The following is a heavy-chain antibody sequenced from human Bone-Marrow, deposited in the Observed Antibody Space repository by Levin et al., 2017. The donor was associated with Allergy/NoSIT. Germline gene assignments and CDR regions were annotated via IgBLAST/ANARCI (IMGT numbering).Heavy chain of an antibody. CDR3: ARDWWPSYDSSGYYLPSGY. CDR2: IIPIFGTA. V-gene: IGHV1-69*01. CDR1: GXXXSSYX. Sequence: KISCKASGXXXSSYXISWNHQAHGQGLEWMGGIIPIFGTANYAQKFQGRVTITADESTSTAYMELSSLRSEDTAVYYCARDWWPSYDSSGYYLPSGYWGQGTLVTVSS. D-gene: IGHD3-22*01. J-gene: IGHJ4*02.